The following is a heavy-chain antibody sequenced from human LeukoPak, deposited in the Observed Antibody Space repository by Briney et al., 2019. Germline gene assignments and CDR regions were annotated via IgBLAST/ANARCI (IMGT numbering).Heavy chain of an antibody. CDR2: IYYSGST. D-gene: IGHD3-3*01. CDR3: ARAITIFGVVIPFFDY. Sequence: TLSLTCTVSGGSISSGGYYWSWIRQNPGKGLEWIGYIYYSGSTYYNPSLKSRVTISVDTSKNQFSLKLSSVTAADTAVYYCARAITIFGVVIPFFDYWGQGTLVTVSS. V-gene: IGHV4-31*03. CDR1: GGSISSGGYY. J-gene: IGHJ4*02.